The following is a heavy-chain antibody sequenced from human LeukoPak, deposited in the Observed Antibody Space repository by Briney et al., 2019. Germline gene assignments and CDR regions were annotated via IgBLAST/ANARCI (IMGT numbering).Heavy chain of an antibody. CDR1: GFTLGDYA. D-gene: IGHD4-17*01. V-gene: IGHV3-49*03. Sequence: GGSLRLSCTASGFTLGDYAMSWFRQAPGKGLEWVGFIRSKAYGGTTEYAASVKGRFTISRDDSKSIAYLQMNSLKTEDTAVYYCTRVSDDYGTRYWGQGTLVTVSS. CDR3: TRVSDDYGTRY. J-gene: IGHJ4*02. CDR2: IRSKAYGGTT.